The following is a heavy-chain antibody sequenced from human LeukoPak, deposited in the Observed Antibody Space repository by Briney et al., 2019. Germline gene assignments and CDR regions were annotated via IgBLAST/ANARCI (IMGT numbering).Heavy chain of an antibody. J-gene: IGHJ4*02. CDR3: ARDPLRYLRVGHYDY. Sequence: GPLRLSCAASGFTFSNSAMNWVRQVPGKGLEWVSSIDYDSSHIYYAASVRGRFTISRDNARNSVYLQMNSLRVEDTAVYYCARDPLRYLRVGHYDYWGQGTLVAVSS. CDR2: IDYDSSHI. V-gene: IGHV3-21*01. D-gene: IGHD3-9*01. CDR1: GFTFSNSA.